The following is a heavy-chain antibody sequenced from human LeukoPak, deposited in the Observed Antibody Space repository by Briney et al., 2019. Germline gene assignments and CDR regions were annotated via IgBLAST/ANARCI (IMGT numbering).Heavy chain of an antibody. V-gene: IGHV3-11*01. J-gene: IGHJ6*02. CDR3: AKRSGSRHQWDYYYGMDV. Sequence: PGGSLRLSCAASGFTFSDYYMSWIRQAPGKGLEWVSYISSSGSTIYYADSVKGRFTISRDNSKNTLYLQMNSLRAEDTAVYYCAKRSGSRHQWDYYYGMDVWGQGTTVTVSS. CDR1: GFTFSDYY. D-gene: IGHD1-26*01. CDR2: ISSSGSTI.